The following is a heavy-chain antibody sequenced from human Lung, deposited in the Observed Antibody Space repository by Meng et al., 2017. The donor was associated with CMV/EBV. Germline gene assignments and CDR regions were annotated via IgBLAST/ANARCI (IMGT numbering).Heavy chain of an antibody. V-gene: IGHV3-30-3*01. CDR2: ISYDGSNK. CDR1: GFTFSSYA. Sequence: GGSLRLXCAASGFTFSSYAMHWVRQAPGKGLEWVAVISYDGSNKYYADSVKGRFTISRDNSKNTLYLQMNSLRAEDTAVYYCARGGYSSSSGAFDIWGQGTMVTVS. CDR3: ARGGYSSSSGAFDI. J-gene: IGHJ3*02. D-gene: IGHD6-6*01.